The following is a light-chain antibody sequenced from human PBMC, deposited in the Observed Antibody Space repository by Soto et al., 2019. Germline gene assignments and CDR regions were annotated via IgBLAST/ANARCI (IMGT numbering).Light chain of an antibody. Sequence: DIQMTQSPSSLSASVGDRVTITCRASQSISSYLNWYQQKPGQAPKLLIYAASSLQSGVPSRFSGSGSGTDFTLTSSSLQPEDVATYYWQQSYSPPITFGQGTRLEIK. V-gene: IGKV1-39*01. CDR3: QQSYSPPIT. CDR1: QSISSY. J-gene: IGKJ5*01. CDR2: AAS.